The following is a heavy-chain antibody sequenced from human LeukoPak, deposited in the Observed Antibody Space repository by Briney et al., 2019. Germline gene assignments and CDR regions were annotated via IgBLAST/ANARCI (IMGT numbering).Heavy chain of an antibody. CDR3: ARYREQHH. CDR2: VNDSGGT. D-gene: IGHD6-13*01. J-gene: IGHJ1*01. CDR1: GGSISSSSYY. Sequence: SETLSLTCTVSGGSISSSSYYWNWIRQTPGKGLEWIGEVNDSGGTNINPSLRSRVILSVDTSKNQFSLKLSSVTAADTAVYYCARYREQHHWGQGTLVTVSS. V-gene: IGHV4-39*07.